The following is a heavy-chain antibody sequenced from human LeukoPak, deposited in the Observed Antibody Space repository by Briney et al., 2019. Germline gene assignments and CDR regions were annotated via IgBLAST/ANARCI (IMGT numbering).Heavy chain of an antibody. D-gene: IGHD6-13*01. J-gene: IGHJ6*03. CDR2: INPNSGGT. CDR3: ARTVLPGIAAAYYYYYMDV. Sequence: ASVKVSCKASGYTFTGYYMHWVRQAPGQGLEWMGWINPNSGGTNYAQKFQGRVTMTRDTSISTAYMELSRLRSDDTAVYYCARTVLPGIAAAYYYYYMDVWGKGTTVTVSS. V-gene: IGHV1-2*02. CDR1: GYTFTGYY.